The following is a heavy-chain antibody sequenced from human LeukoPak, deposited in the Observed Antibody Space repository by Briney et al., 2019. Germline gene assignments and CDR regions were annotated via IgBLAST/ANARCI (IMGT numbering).Heavy chain of an antibody. CDR3: ARDAKKSEYCSSTSCYPDFDY. D-gene: IGHD2-2*01. V-gene: IGHV3-21*01. J-gene: IGHJ4*02. CDR2: ISSSSSYI. CDR1: GFTFSSYS. Sequence: PGGSLRLSCAASGFTFSSYSMNWVRQAPGKGLEWVSSISSSSSYIYYADSVKGRFTISRDNAKNSLYLQMNSLRAEDTAVYYCARDAKKSEYCSSTSCYPDFDYWGQGTLVTVSS.